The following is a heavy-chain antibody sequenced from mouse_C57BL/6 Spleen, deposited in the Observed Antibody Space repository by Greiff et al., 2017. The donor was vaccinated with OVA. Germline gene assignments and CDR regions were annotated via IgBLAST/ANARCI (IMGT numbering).Heavy chain of an antibody. CDR1: GFNIKDYY. J-gene: IGHJ2*01. V-gene: IGHV14-1*01. Sequence: EVLLVESGAELVRPGASVKLSCTASGFNIKDYYMHWVKQRPEQGLEWIGRIDPEDGDTEYAPKFQGKATMTADTSSNTAYLQLSSLTSEDTAVYYCTSITTVVPSFDDWGKGTTLTVSS. D-gene: IGHD1-1*01. CDR3: TSITTVVPSFDD. CDR2: IDPEDGDT.